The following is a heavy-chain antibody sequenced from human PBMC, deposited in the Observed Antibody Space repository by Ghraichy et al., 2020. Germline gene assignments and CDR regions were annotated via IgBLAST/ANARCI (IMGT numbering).Heavy chain of an antibody. Sequence: SETLSLTCTVSGGSISSYYWSWIRQPPGKGLEWIGYIYYSGSTNYNPSLKSRVTISVDTSKNQFSLKLSSVTAADTAVYYCARASYYDILTGYPYYYGMDVWGQGTTVTVSS. D-gene: IGHD3-9*01. CDR2: IYYSGST. J-gene: IGHJ6*02. CDR1: GGSISSYY. V-gene: IGHV4-59*01. CDR3: ARASYYDILTGYPYYYGMDV.